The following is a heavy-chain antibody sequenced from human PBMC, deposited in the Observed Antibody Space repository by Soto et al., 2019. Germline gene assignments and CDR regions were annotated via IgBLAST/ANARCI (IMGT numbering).Heavy chain of an antibody. Sequence: ASVKVSCKASGYTFSSYGLSWVRQAPGQGLEWMGWISVYNGNTKYAQNLQGRVTMTTDTSTTTAYMELRSLRSDDAAVYYCARDPGYGSGHMDVWGQGTTVTVSS. CDR2: ISVYNGNT. D-gene: IGHD3-10*01. J-gene: IGHJ6*02. V-gene: IGHV1-18*01. CDR1: GYTFSSYG. CDR3: ARDPGYGSGHMDV.